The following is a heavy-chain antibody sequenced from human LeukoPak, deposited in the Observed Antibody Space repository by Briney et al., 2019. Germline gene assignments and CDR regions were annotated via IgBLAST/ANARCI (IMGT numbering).Heavy chain of an antibody. D-gene: IGHD3-10*01. CDR1: GGSISSYY. CDR2: INYSGNT. J-gene: IGHJ4*02. Sequence: SETLSLTCTVSGGSISSYYWGWIRQPPGKGLEWIGSINYSGNTYYTPSLKSRVTISVDTSKNQFSLKLRSVTAADTAVYYCAREENNYGSSPALDKWGQGTLVTVSS. CDR3: AREENNYGSSPALDK. V-gene: IGHV4-39*02.